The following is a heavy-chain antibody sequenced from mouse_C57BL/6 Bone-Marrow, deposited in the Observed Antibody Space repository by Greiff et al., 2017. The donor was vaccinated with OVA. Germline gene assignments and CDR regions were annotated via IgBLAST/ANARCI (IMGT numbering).Heavy chain of an antibody. D-gene: IGHD1-1*01. CDR3: ARERRSSYVDWYFDV. V-gene: IGHV5-4*01. CDR2: ISDGGSYT. Sequence: EVKLMESGGGLVKPGGSLKLSCAASGFTFSSYAMSWVRQTPEKRLEWVATISDGGSYTYYPDNVKGRFTISRDNAKNNLYLQMSHLKSEDTAMYYCARERRSSYVDWYFDVWGTGTTVTVSS. CDR1: GFTFSSYA. J-gene: IGHJ1*03.